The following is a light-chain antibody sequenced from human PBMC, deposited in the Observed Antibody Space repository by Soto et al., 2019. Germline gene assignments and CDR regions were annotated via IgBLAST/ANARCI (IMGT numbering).Light chain of an antibody. Sequence: DGVMTPTPLSLSVAPGQPASISCKSSQRLLHITGETFLFWYLQKPGQSPQLLIYEVSTRVSGVPDRFSGSGSGTDFTLEISRVETDDVGIYYCMQSTQLPPTFGQGTRLDIK. CDR2: EVS. CDR1: QRLLHITGETF. CDR3: MQSTQLPPT. J-gene: IGKJ5*01. V-gene: IGKV2D-29*02.